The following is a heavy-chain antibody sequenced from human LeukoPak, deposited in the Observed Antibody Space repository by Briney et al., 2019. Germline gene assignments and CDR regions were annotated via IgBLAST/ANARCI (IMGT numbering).Heavy chain of an antibody. J-gene: IGHJ6*02. D-gene: IGHD2-2*01. Sequence: ASVKVSCKASGYTFTSYGISWVRQAPGQGLEWMGWISAYNGNTNYAQKLQGRVTMTRNTSISTAYMELSSLRSENTAVYYCARAVSSTSKETYYYYYYGMDVWGQGTTVTVSS. V-gene: IGHV1-18*01. CDR2: ISAYNGNT. CDR3: ARAVSSTSKETYYYYYYGMDV. CDR1: GYTFTSYG.